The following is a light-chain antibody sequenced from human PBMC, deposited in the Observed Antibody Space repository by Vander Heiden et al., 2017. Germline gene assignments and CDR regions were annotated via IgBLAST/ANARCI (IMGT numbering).Light chain of an antibody. CDR1: QSVRSNY. CDR3: HQYGSSPRT. V-gene: IGKV3-20*01. CDR2: GAS. Sequence: DIVLTQSPGTLSLSPGERATLSCRASQSVRSNYLAWYQQRPGQAPRLLFYGASSRATGIPDRFSGSGSGTDFTLTISRLEPEDFTVYYCHQYGSSPRTFGQWTKVDIK. J-gene: IGKJ1*01.